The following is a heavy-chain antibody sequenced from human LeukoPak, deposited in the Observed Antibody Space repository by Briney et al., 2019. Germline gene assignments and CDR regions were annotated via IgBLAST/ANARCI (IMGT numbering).Heavy chain of an antibody. J-gene: IGHJ4*02. Sequence: SETLSLTCAVSGGSISSGGYSWRWIRQPPGKGLEWIGYIYHSGSTYYNPSLKSRVTISVDRSKNQFSLKLSSVTAADTAVYYCARGVYGDYDTGYFDYWGQGTLVTVSS. CDR2: IYHSGST. D-gene: IGHD4-17*01. CDR3: ARGVYGDYDTGYFDY. CDR1: GGSISSGGYS. V-gene: IGHV4-30-2*01.